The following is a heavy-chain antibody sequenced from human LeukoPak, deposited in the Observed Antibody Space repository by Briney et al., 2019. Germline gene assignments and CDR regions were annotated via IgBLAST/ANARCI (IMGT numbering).Heavy chain of an antibody. D-gene: IGHD3-10*01. CDR2: IYSGGST. CDR1: GFTVSSNY. Sequence: PGGSLRLSCAASGFTVSSNYMSWVRQAPGKGLEWVSVIYSGGSTYYADSVKGRFTISRDNSKNTLYLQMNSLRAEGTAVYYCARDRQLLWFGEFYGMDVWGQGTTVTVSS. J-gene: IGHJ6*02. V-gene: IGHV3-66*01. CDR3: ARDRQLLWFGEFYGMDV.